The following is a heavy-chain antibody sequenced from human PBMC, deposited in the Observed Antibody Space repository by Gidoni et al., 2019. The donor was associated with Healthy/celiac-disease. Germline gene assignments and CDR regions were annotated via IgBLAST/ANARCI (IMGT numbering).Heavy chain of an antibody. CDR3: ARHGKPIVDGFDY. J-gene: IGHJ4*02. CDR1: GSSFTSYW. Sequence: EVQLVPSGAEVKRPGESLSISCEGSGSSFTSYWIGWVRQMPGKGLEWMGISYPGDSDTRYSPSFQGQVTISADKSISTAYLQWSSLKASDTAMYYCARHGKPIVDGFDYWGQGTLVTVSS. CDR2: SYPGDSDT. D-gene: IGHD1-26*01. V-gene: IGHV5-51*01.